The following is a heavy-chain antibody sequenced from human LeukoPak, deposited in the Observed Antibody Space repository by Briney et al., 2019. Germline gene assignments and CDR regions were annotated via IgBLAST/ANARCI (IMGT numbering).Heavy chain of an antibody. CDR3: ARDIVTRYVGDAFDM. J-gene: IGHJ3*02. CDR2: ISSIYNSI. Sequence: GGSLRLSCAASGFTFSSYEMNWVRQAPGKGLERVSYISSIYNSIYYADSVKGRFTISRDNAKNSLYLQMNSLRAEDTAVYYCARDIVTRYVGDAFDMWGRGTMVTVSS. V-gene: IGHV3-48*03. CDR1: GFTFSSYE. D-gene: IGHD3-16*01.